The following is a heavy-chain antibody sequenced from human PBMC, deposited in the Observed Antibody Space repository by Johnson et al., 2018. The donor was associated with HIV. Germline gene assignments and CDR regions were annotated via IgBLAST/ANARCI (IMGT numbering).Heavy chain of an antibody. CDR1: GFTFDDYT. Sequence: VQLVESGGGLVQPGGSLRLSCAASGFTFDDYTMHWVRQAPGKGLEWVSLISWDGGSTYYADSVKGRFTISRDNSKNTLYLQMNSLRAEDTAVYYCAKDVEYCTGGVCPYDSFDIWGQGTMVSVSS. V-gene: IGHV3-43*01. CDR3: AKDVEYCTGGVCPYDSFDI. CDR2: ISWDGGST. J-gene: IGHJ3*02. D-gene: IGHD2-8*02.